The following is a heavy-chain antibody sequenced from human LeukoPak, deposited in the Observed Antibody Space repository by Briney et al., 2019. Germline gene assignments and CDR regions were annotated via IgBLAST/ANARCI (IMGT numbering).Heavy chain of an antibody. Sequence: SGGSLRLSCTASGFTFSNFWMGWVRQAPGKGLEWVANIKQDETEKFYLGSVKGRFTNSRDNAKNSLYLQMNSLRVEDTAIYYCAKYGPQDSGSSHFDYWGQGALVTVSS. D-gene: IGHD1-26*01. CDR2: IKQDETEK. CDR1: GFTFSNFW. V-gene: IGHV3-7*03. J-gene: IGHJ4*02. CDR3: AKYGPQDSGSSHFDY.